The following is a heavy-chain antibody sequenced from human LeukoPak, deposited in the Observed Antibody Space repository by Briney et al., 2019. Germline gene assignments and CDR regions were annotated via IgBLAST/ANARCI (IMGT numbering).Heavy chain of an antibody. V-gene: IGHV3-23*01. CDR1: GFTFTSYA. Sequence: GGSLRLSCAASGFTFTSYAMSCVRQAPGEGLGWVSAVAGGGRSTFYAASVKVRFTISRDNSKNTVYLQMNSLRAEDTAVYYCAKARLSTGWAYNDYWGQGTLVSVSS. CDR2: VAGGGRST. J-gene: IGHJ4*02. D-gene: IGHD6-19*01. CDR3: AKARLSTGWAYNDY.